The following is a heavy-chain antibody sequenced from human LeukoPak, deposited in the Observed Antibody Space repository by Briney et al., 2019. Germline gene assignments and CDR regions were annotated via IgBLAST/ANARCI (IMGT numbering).Heavy chain of an antibody. D-gene: IGHD3-22*01. CDR3: AHSSYYSWYFDY. V-gene: IGHV2-5*02. J-gene: IGHJ4*02. CDR2: IYWDQYE. Sequence: SGPTLVNPTQTLTLTYTFSGFLLRTSGVGVGWIRQPQAKALECLPLIYWDQYEHQSPSLKSRLTITKDTSKNQVVLTMTNMGPVDTATYYCAHSSYYSWYFDYWGQGTLVTVSS. CDR1: GFLLRTSGVG.